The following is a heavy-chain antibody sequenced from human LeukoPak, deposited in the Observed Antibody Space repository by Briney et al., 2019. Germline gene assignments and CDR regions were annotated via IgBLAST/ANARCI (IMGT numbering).Heavy chain of an antibody. D-gene: IGHD6-13*01. CDR2: ISGNSGSI. CDR3: AKDRESGSSWDNGLDP. Sequence: GGSLRLSCATSGFNFDAYVMHWVRQVPGKGLEWVAGISGNSGSIGYADSVRGRFTISRDNAKKSLYLQMNSLTADDTALYYCAKDRESGSSWDNGLDPWGQGTLVTVSS. J-gene: IGHJ5*02. V-gene: IGHV3-9*01. CDR1: GFNFDAYV.